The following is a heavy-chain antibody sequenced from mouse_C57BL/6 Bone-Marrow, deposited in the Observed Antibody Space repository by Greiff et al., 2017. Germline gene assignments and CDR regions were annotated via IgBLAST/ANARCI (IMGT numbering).Heavy chain of an antibody. Sequence: QVQLQQPGAELVKPGASVKLSCKASGYTFTSYWMHWVKQRPGQGLEWIGMIHPNSGSTNYNEKFKSKATLTVDKSSSTAYMQLSSLTSGDSAVYDCAHYYGSSYVWYFDVWGTGTTVTVSS. D-gene: IGHD1-1*01. CDR1: GYTFTSYW. CDR2: IHPNSGST. CDR3: AHYYGSSYVWYFDV. J-gene: IGHJ1*03. V-gene: IGHV1-64*01.